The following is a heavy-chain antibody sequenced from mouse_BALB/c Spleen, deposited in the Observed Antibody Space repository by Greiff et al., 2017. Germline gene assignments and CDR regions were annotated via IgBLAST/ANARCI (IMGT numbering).Heavy chain of an antibody. CDR3: ARAYYRYDGFDY. CDR2: ISSGGST. V-gene: IGHV5-6-5*01. CDR1: GFTFTSYA. J-gene: IGHJ3*01. D-gene: IGHD2-14*01. Sequence: EVHLVESGPGLVKPGGSLTLSCAASGFTFTSYAMSWVRQTPEKRLEWVAAISSGGSTYYPDSVNGRFTISRDNARNILYLQMSSLRAENTAMYYCARAYYRYDGFDYWGQGTLVTVSA.